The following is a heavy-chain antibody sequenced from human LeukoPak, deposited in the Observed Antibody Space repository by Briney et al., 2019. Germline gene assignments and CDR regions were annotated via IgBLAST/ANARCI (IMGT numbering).Heavy chain of an antibody. CDR3: AREGVVGATSAFDI. CDR1: GGSISSYY. V-gene: IGHV4-59*01. CDR2: IYSSGST. D-gene: IGHD1-26*01. J-gene: IGHJ3*02. Sequence: PSETLSLTCTVSGGSISSYYWSWIQQPPGKGLEWIGYIYSSGSTNYNPSLKSRVSISVDTSKNRLSLKLSSVTAADTAVYYCAREGVVGATSAFDIWGQGTMVTVSS.